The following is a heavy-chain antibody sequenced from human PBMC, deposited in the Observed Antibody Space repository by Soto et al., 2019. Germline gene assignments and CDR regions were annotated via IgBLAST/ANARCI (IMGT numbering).Heavy chain of an antibody. CDR2: IYYSGST. CDR1: GGSISSSSYY. V-gene: IGHV4-39*01. J-gene: IGHJ6*02. CDR3: DCMTYYYYGMDV. D-gene: IGHD2-15*01. Sequence: PSETLSLTCTVSGGSISSSSYYWGWIRQPPGKGLEWIGSIYYSGSTYYNPSLKSRVTISVDTSKNQFSLKLSSVTAADTAVYYCDCMTYYYYGMDVWGQGTTVTVSS.